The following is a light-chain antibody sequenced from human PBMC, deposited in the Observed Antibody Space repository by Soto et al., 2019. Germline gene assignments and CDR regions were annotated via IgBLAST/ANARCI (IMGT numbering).Light chain of an antibody. V-gene: IGLV1-51*01. CDR2: DNN. CDR1: SSNIGNNY. CDR3: GTWDSSLSVVV. Sequence: QSVLTQPPSVCAAPGQKVTISCSGSSSNIGNNYVSWYQHLPGTAPKLLIYDNNKRPSGIPDRFSGSKSGTSATLGITGLQTGDEADYYCGTWDSSLSVVVFGGGTKLTVL. J-gene: IGLJ2*01.